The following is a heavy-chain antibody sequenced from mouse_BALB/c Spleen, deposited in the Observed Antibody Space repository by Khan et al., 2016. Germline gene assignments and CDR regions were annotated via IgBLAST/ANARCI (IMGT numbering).Heavy chain of an antibody. CDR3: PRNWDVAFDY. CDR1: GFDFSRYW. D-gene: IGHD4-1*01. CDR2: INPDSSAI. J-gene: IGHJ2*01. V-gene: IGHV4-1*02. Sequence: EVQLQESGGGLVQPGGSLKLSCAASGFDFSRYWMSWVRQATGKGLEWIGEINPDSSAINYTPSLKDKFIISRDNAKNTQYLQMSKVRSEYTALYYCPRNWDVAFDYWGQGTTLTVSS.